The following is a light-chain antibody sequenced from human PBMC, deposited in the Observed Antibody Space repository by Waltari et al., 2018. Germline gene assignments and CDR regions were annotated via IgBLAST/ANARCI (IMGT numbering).Light chain of an antibody. V-gene: IGLV1-47*01. CDR2: RNN. Sequence: QSVLTQPPSASGTPGQRVTISCSGSSYNIGSNSVYWYQQHPGTAPQLLIYRNNERPSGVPGRFSVSKSGTSASLAISGLLSEDESDYYCAAWDDSLSGYWVFGGGTKLTVL. J-gene: IGLJ3*02. CDR3: AAWDDSLSGYWV. CDR1: SYNIGSNS.